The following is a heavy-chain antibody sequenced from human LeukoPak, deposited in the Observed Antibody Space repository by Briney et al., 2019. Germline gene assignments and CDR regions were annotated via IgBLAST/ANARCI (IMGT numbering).Heavy chain of an antibody. J-gene: IGHJ4*02. CDR2: ISYDGSNK. CDR1: GFTFSSYS. D-gene: IGHD4-23*01. V-gene: IGHV3-30-3*01. CDR3: ARDRPTVVIDY. Sequence: GGSLRLSCAASGFTFSSYSMHWVRQAPGKGLEWVAVISYDGSNKYNADSVKGRFTISRDNSKNTLYLQMNSLRREDTAEYYCARDRPTVVIDYWGQGTLVTVSS.